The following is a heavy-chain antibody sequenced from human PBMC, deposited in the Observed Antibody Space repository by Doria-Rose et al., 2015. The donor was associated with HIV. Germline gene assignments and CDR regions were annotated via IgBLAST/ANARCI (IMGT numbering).Heavy chain of an antibody. D-gene: IGHD6-13*01. CDR1: GVSLSSPGMG. J-gene: IGHJ4*02. Sequence: QITLKESGPELVKPTETLTLTCTVSGVSLSSPGMGVSWIRQPPGKALEWLANIFSDDERSYKTALKSRLTISRGTSKSQVVHTMTDMDPVDTATYYCARIKSSRWYHKYYFDFWGQGTLVIVSA. V-gene: IGHV2-26*01. CDR2: IFSDDER. CDR3: ARIKSSRWYHKYYFDF.